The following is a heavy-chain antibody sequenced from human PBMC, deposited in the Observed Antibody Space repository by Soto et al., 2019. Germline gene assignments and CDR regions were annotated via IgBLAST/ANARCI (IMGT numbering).Heavy chain of an antibody. Sequence: GGSLRLSCTGSGFTFGDYAMIWSLQAPGKGLEWVGVIRSKAYGETTDYAASVKGRFTIFRDDPKSIAYLQMSSLQTEDTGVYYCTKYTYTSRYSYFGMDVWGHGTTVTVSS. CDR2: IRSKAYGETT. CDR1: GFTFGDYA. J-gene: IGHJ6*02. CDR3: TKYTYTSRYSYFGMDV. D-gene: IGHD2-15*01. V-gene: IGHV3-49*03.